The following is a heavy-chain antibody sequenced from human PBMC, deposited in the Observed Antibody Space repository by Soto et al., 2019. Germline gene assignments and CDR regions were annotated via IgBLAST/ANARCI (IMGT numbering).Heavy chain of an antibody. Sequence: ESGGGVVQPGRSLRLSCAASGFTVSAYTMHWVRQAPGKGLEWVAVISSDGNHKYYTDSVKGGFTISRDTSTNTLYLQMNSLRAEDTAVYYCARWEQPLFDYWGQGTLVTVSS. CDR2: ISSDGNHK. D-gene: IGHD1-26*01. J-gene: IGHJ4*02. CDR1: GFTVSAYT. CDR3: ARWEQPLFDY. V-gene: IGHV3-30-3*01.